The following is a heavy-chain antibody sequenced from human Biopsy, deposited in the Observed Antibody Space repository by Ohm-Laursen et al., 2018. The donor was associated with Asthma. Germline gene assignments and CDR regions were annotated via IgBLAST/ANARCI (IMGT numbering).Heavy chain of an antibody. CDR1: GFVFSQCG. CDR2: VSSDGHNK. Sequence: LRLSCAASGFVFSQCGMHWVRQGPGKGLAWVARVSSDGHNKYYEDSVKGRFTISRDISRNRLYLQINRLTVEDSAVYFCARQSGQDFGDSSGFDIWGQGTKVAVSS. V-gene: IGHV3-30*03. J-gene: IGHJ3*02. D-gene: IGHD3-22*01. CDR3: ARQSGQDFGDSSGFDI.